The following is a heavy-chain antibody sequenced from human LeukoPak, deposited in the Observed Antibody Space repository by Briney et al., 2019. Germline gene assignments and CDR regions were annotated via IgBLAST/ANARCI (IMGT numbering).Heavy chain of an antibody. D-gene: IGHD3-10*01. V-gene: IGHV1-18*01. J-gene: IGHJ6*02. CDR1: GYTLTSYG. CDR2: ISAYNGNT. CDR3: ARGMRFEESTGVDV. Sequence: ASVKVSCKASGYTLTSYGISWVRQAPGQGLEWMGWISAYNGNTKYAQKLQGRVTMTTDTSTSTAYMELRSLRSDDTAVYYCARGMRFEESTGVDVWGQGTTVTVSS.